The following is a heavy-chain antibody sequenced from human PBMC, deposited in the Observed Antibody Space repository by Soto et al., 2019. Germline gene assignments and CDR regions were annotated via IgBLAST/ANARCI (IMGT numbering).Heavy chain of an antibody. Sequence: ASVKVSCKASGYTFTDYYMHWVRQAPGQGCEWMGGINPGSGNSKYVPKFQGRVTVTRDTSTSTAYMELNRLTHNDKAVYYCASEDCRNTTCLQEFDSWGQGTLVTVSS. D-gene: IGHD2-15*01. CDR3: ASEDCRNTTCLQEFDS. CDR1: GYTFTDYY. J-gene: IGHJ4*02. V-gene: IGHV1-2*02. CDR2: INPGSGNS.